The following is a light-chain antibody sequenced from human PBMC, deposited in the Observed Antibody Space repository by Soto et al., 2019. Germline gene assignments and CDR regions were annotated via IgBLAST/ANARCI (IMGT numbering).Light chain of an antibody. CDR2: DVS. Sequence: QSALTQPRSVSGSPGQSVTISCTGTSSDVGGYNYVSWYQQHPGKAPKLMIYDVSKRPSGVPDRFSGSKSGNTASLTISGLQAEDEADYYCFSYAGSYTPYVVFGGGTKVTVL. CDR3: FSYAGSYTPYVV. V-gene: IGLV2-11*01. CDR1: SSDVGGYNY. J-gene: IGLJ2*01.